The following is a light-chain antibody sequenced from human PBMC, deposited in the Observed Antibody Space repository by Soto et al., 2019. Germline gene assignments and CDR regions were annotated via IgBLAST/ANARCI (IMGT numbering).Light chain of an antibody. V-gene: IGLV2-14*01. CDR1: SSDVGGYNY. CDR3: HSYTSSSPLDV. Sequence: QSVLTQPASVSGSPGQSITISCTGTSSDVGGYNYVSWYQQHPGKAPKLMIFDVSNRPSGVSNRFSGSKSDNTASLNISGLQAEDEDDYYCHSYTSSSPLDVFGTGTKLTVL. J-gene: IGLJ1*01. CDR2: DVS.